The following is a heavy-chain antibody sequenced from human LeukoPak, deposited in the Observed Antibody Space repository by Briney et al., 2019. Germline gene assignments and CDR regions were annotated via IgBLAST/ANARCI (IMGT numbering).Heavy chain of an antibody. CDR3: ARTTARFVSYYYYYYMDV. CDR2: IYYSGST. D-gene: IGHD4-17*01. Sequence: SETLSLTCTVSGGSISSYYWSWIRQPPGKGLEWIGYIYYSGSTNYNPSLKSRVTISVDTSKNQFSLKLSSVTAADTAVYYCARTTARFVSYYYYYYMDVWGKGTTVTVSS. J-gene: IGHJ6*03. CDR1: GGSISSYY. V-gene: IGHV4-59*01.